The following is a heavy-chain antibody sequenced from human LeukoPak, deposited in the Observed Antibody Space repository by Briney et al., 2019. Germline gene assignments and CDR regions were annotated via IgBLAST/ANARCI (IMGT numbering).Heavy chain of an antibody. J-gene: IGHJ4*02. CDR3: ARRLLWFGELGYFDY. V-gene: IGHV1-18*01. CDR1: GYTFTSYG. D-gene: IGHD3-10*01. CDR2: ISAYNGNT. Sequence: ASVKVSCKASGYTFTSYGISWVRQAPGQGLEWMGWISAYNGNTNYAQKLQGRVTMTTDTSTSTAYMELRSLRSDDTAVYYCARRLLWFGELGYFDYWGQGTLVTVSS.